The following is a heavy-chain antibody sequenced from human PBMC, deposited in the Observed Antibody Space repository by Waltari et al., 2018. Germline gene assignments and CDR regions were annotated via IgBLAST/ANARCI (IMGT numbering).Heavy chain of an antibody. D-gene: IGHD6-19*01. CDR1: GYTFTGYY. Sequence: QVQLVQSGAEVKKPGASVKVPCKTSGYTFTGYYLHWVRQVPGQGLEWMGCINPYTGGTNYAQKFQGRVTMTRDTSISTAYMELSRLRSDDTAVYYCARVGAYSSGWYHLLYWGQGTLVTVSS. J-gene: IGHJ4*02. CDR2: INPYTGGT. CDR3: ARVGAYSSGWYHLLY. V-gene: IGHV1-2*02.